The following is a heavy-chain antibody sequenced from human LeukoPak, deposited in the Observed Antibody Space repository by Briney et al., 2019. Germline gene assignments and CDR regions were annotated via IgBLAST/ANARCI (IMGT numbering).Heavy chain of an antibody. CDR1: GFTLSNSA. D-gene: IGHD6-19*01. J-gene: IGHJ4*01. CDR2: LSGSGITT. Sequence: GGSLRLSCAASGFTLSNSAMSSVRQAPGKGLEWVSTLSGSGITTYYADSVKGRFTISRDNSKNTLYLQMNSLRAEDTAVYYCGKGIYSSGWSYFDYWGHGTLVTVSS. CDR3: GKGIYSSGWSYFDY. V-gene: IGHV3-23*01.